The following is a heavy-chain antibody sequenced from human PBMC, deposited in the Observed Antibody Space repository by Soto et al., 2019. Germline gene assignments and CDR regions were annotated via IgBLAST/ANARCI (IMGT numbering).Heavy chain of an antibody. CDR3: AREAKQWLVVYYYYYYGMDV. Sequence: GASVKVSCKASGYTFTSYDINWVRQATGQGLEWMGWMNPNSGNTGYAQKFQGRVTMTRNTSISTAYMELSSLRSGDTAVYYCAREAKQWLVVYYYYYYGMDVWGQGTTVTVSS. CDR1: GYTFTSYD. J-gene: IGHJ6*02. CDR2: MNPNSGNT. V-gene: IGHV1-8*01. D-gene: IGHD6-19*01.